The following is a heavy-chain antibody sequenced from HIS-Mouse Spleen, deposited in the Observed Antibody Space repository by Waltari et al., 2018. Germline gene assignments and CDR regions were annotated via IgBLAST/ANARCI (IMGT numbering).Heavy chain of an antibody. V-gene: IGHV4-34*01. D-gene: IGHD1-26*01. CDR1: GGSFSGYY. CDR3: ASTRGSYYAFDI. CDR2: IKHSGRT. Sequence: QVQLQQWGAGLLKPSETLSLTCAVYGGSFSGYYWSWIRQPPGKGLEWIGEIKHSGRTNYNPSLKSRVTISVDTSKNQFSLKLSSVTAADTAVYYCASTRGSYYAFDIWGQGTMVTVSS. J-gene: IGHJ3*02.